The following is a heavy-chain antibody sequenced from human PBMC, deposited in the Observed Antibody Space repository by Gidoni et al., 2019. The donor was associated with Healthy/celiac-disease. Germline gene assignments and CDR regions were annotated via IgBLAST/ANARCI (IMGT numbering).Heavy chain of an antibody. V-gene: IGHV3-48*01. CDR1: GCPFSSYS. D-gene: IGHD6-19*01. J-gene: IGHJ4*02. Sequence: EVRLVEYGGGLVQPGGSRRLPGEASGCPFSSYSMNWVRQAPGKGLEWVSYISSSRSTIYYADSVKGRFTISRDNAKNSLYLQMNSLRAEDTAVYYCARDGGGWDDFDYWGQVTLVTVSS. CDR2: ISSSRSTI. CDR3: ARDGGGWDDFDY.